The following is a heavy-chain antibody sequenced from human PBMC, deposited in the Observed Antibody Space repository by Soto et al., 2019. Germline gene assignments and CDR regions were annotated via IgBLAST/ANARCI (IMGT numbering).Heavy chain of an antibody. Sequence: GGSLRLSCAASGFTFSSYAMSWVRQAPGKGLEWVSAISGSGGSTYYADSVKGRFTIYRDNSMNTLYLQMNTLRVEDTALYYCVFYDVLTGYDHWGQGTLVTVSS. J-gene: IGHJ5*02. CDR1: GFTFSSYA. CDR3: VFYDVLTGYDH. D-gene: IGHD3-9*01. V-gene: IGHV3-23*01. CDR2: ISGSGGST.